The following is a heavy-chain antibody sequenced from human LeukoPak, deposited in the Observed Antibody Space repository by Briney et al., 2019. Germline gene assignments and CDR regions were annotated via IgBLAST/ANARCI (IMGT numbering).Heavy chain of an antibody. J-gene: IGHJ4*02. CDR3: ARLGIVGATKDY. Sequence: PSETLSLTCAVYGGSFSGYYWSWIRQPPGKGLEWIGEINHRGSTNYNPSLKSRVTISVDTSKNQFSLKLSSVTAADTAVYYCARLGIVGATKDYWGQGTLVTVSS. V-gene: IGHV4-34*01. D-gene: IGHD1-26*01. CDR2: INHRGST. CDR1: GGSFSGYY.